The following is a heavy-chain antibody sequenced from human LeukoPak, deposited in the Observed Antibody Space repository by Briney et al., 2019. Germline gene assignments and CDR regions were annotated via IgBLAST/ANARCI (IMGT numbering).Heavy chain of an antibody. CDR2: INHSGST. CDR1: GGSFSGYY. CDR3: ARGSSGWDYYFDY. J-gene: IGHJ4*02. Sequence: SETLSLTCAVYGGSFSGYYWSWIRQPPGKGLEWIGEINHSGSTNYNPSLKSRVTISVDTSKNQFSLKLSSVTAADTAVYYCARGSSGWDYYFDYWGQGTLVTVSS. D-gene: IGHD6-19*01. V-gene: IGHV4-34*01.